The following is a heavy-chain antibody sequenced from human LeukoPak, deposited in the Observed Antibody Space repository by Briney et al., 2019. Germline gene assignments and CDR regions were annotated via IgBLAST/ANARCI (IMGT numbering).Heavy chain of an antibody. Sequence: PSETLSLTCTVSSGSISSYYWSWIRQPPGKGLEWLGYIYYSGSTNYNPSLKSRVTISVDTSKNQFSLKLNSVTAADTAVYYCARASCSGTTCYARSAFDIWGQGTMVTVSS. D-gene: IGHD2-2*01. CDR2: IYYSGST. CDR1: SGSISSYY. V-gene: IGHV4-59*01. CDR3: ARASCSGTTCYARSAFDI. J-gene: IGHJ3*02.